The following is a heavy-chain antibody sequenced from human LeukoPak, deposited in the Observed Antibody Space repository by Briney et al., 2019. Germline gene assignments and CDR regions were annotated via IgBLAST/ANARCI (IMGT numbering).Heavy chain of an antibody. V-gene: IGHV4-39*01. Sequence: PSETLSLTCTVSGGSISSSSHFWSWIRQPPGKGLEWIGSIYYSGNTYCNSSLKSRVTISVDTSKNQFSLKLSSVTAADTAVYYCARHENIVVVVAATGFDNWGQGTLVTVSS. CDR3: ARHENIVVVVAATGFDN. CDR2: IYYSGNT. J-gene: IGHJ4*02. D-gene: IGHD2-15*01. CDR1: GGSISSSSHF.